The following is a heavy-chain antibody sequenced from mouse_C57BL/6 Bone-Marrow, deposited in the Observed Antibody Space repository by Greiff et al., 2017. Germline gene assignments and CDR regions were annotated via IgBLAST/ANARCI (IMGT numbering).Heavy chain of an antibody. CDR3: SRQVTTVLATKYFDV. J-gene: IGHJ1*03. CDR1: GFTFSRYT. Sequence: EVKLVESGGGLVKPGGSLKLSCAASGFTFSRYTMSWFRHTPETRLQWVAALSGGGGNTYSPDSVKGRFTISIDNDKNILYLQMSSLRSEDTALYYCSRQVTTVLATKYFDVWGTGTTVTGSS. D-gene: IGHD1-1*01. V-gene: IGHV5-9*01. CDR2: LSGGGGNT.